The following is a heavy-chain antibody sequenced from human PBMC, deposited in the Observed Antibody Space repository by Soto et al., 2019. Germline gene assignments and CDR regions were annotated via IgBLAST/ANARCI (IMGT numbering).Heavy chain of an antibody. CDR2: ISHDGANK. J-gene: IGHJ4*02. CDR1: GFTFSNFA. D-gene: IGHD3-10*01. Sequence: GGSLRLSCAASGFTFSNFAIHWVRQAPGKGLEWVAVISHDGANKYYADSVKGRFTISRDNSNNTLYLQMNSLRAEDTAVYYCARNFYGSGSYLGPFGYWGQGTLVTVSS. CDR3: ARNFYGSGSYLGPFGY. V-gene: IGHV3-30-3*01.